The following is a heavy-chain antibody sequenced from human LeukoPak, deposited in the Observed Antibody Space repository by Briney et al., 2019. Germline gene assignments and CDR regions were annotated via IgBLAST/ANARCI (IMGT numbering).Heavy chain of an antibody. Sequence: SETLSLTCTVSGGSISSYYWSWIRQPPGKGLEWIGEINHSGSTNYNQSLKSRVTISVDTSKNQFSLKLSSVTAADTAVYYCASGSKRYFDWLPDNWFDPWGQGTLVTVSS. CDR1: GGSISSYY. CDR3: ASGSKRYFDWLPDNWFDP. V-gene: IGHV4-34*01. J-gene: IGHJ5*02. CDR2: INHSGST. D-gene: IGHD3-9*01.